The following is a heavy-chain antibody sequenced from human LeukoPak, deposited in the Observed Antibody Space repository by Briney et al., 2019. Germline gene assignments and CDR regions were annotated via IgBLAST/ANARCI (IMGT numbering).Heavy chain of an antibody. Sequence: PGGSLRLSCAASGFTFSSYAMHWVRQATGKGLEWVSAIGTAGDTYYPGSVKGRFTISRENAKNSLYLQMNSLRAGDTAVYYCARAFLDRYYYYGMDVWGQGTTVTVSS. CDR3: ARAFLDRYYYYGMDV. CDR1: GFTFSSYA. J-gene: IGHJ6*02. V-gene: IGHV3-13*01. CDR2: IGTAGDT. D-gene: IGHD3-3*01.